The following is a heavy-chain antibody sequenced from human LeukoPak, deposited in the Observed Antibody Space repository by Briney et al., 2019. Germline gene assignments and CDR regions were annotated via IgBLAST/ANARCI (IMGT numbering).Heavy chain of an antibody. D-gene: IGHD6-6*01. Sequence: ASVKVSCKASGYTFTGYYMQWVRQAPGQGLEWMGWISAYNGNTNYAQKLQGRVTMTTDTSTSTAYMELRSLRSDDTAVYYCARLKSSSSVFDYWGQGTLVTVSS. CDR1: GYTFTGYY. J-gene: IGHJ4*02. CDR2: ISAYNGNT. V-gene: IGHV1-18*04. CDR3: ARLKSSSSVFDY.